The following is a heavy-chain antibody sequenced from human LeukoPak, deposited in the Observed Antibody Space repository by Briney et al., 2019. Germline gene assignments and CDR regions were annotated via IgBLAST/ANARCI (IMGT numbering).Heavy chain of an antibody. Sequence: SETLSLTCTVSGYSISSGYYWGWIRQPPGKGLEWIGNIYHSGNTCYNPSLKSRVTVSVDMSKNQFSLKLNSVTAADTAVYYCARGGITFGGVISDWGQGTLVTVSS. CDR3: ARGGITFGGVISD. CDR2: IYHSGNT. CDR1: GYSISSGYY. V-gene: IGHV4-38-2*02. J-gene: IGHJ4*02. D-gene: IGHD3-16*02.